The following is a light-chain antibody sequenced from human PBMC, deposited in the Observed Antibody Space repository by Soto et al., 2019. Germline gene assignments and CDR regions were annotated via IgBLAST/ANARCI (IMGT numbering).Light chain of an antibody. Sequence: EIVLTQSPDTLSVSPGERATLSCRASQSISRTLAWYQQKSGQPPRLLIYGASNRATGIPDRFSGSGSGTDFTLTISRLEAEDSAVYYCQHYGSSPPYTFGQGTKLKIK. CDR3: QHYGSSPPYT. CDR1: QSISRT. CDR2: GAS. J-gene: IGKJ2*01. V-gene: IGKV3-20*01.